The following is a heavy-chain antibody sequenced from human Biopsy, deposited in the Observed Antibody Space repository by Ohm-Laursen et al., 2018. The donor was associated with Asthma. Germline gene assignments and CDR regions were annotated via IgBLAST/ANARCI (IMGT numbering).Heavy chain of an antibody. CDR1: GFVFRRHA. CDR2: VSYEGCVA. V-gene: IGHV3-30*18. CDR3: AKRRGDRDLTDFDH. D-gene: IGHD2-21*02. J-gene: IGHJ4*02. Sequence: ALRVSCVHSGFVFRRHALHWVRPAPPRGLAWVEVVSYEGCVAHYADSMKGRFTISRDNAKSTLYLQMNRLRTDDTAVYYCAKRRGDRDLTDFDHWGQGTLVTVSS.